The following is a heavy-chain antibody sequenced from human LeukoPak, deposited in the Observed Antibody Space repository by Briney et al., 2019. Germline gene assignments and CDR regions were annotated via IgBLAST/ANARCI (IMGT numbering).Heavy chain of an antibody. CDR1: GFTFSDYY. J-gene: IGHJ4*02. V-gene: IGHV3-11*06. CDR3: ARDRVGANFDY. D-gene: IGHD1-26*01. CDR2: ISSSSSYI. Sequence: PGGSLRLSCAASGFTFSDYYMSWIRQAPGKGLEWVSSISSSSSYIYYADSVKGRFTISRDNAKNSLYLQMNSLRVEDTAVYYCARDRVGANFDYWGQGTLVTVSS.